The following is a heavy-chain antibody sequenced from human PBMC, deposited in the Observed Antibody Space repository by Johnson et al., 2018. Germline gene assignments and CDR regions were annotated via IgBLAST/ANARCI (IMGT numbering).Heavy chain of an antibody. CDR3: TRLGYPYDYYMDV. Sequence: EVQLVESGGGLVQPGRSLRLSCTASGFTFGDYRMSWFRQAPGKGLEWVGLVRSTAYGGTTEYAASVKGRFTISRDDSKSIAYLQKNSLKTEDTAVDYCTRLGYPYDYYMDVGGKGTTVTVSS. D-gene: IGHD2-15*01. CDR2: VRSTAYGGTT. CDR1: GFTFGDYR. J-gene: IGHJ6*03. V-gene: IGHV3-49*03.